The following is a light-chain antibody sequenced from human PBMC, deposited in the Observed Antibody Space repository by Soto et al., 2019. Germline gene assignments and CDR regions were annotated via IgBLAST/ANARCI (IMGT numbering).Light chain of an antibody. Sequence: AIRMTQSPSSLSASTGDRVTITCRASQGISSYLAWYQQKPGKAPKLLIYAASTLQSGVPSRFSGSGSGTDFTLTISCLQSEDFETHYCQQYYSYLPLTFGGGTKVEIK. CDR2: AAS. V-gene: IGKV1-8*01. CDR3: QQYYSYLPLT. CDR1: QGISSY. J-gene: IGKJ4*01.